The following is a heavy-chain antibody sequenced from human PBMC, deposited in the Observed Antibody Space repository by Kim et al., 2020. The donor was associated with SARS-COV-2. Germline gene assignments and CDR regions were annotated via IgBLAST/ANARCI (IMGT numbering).Heavy chain of an antibody. V-gene: IGHV3-23*01. CDR3: ARIAAGFDP. J-gene: IGHJ5*02. D-gene: IGHD6-25*01. Sequence: GSTYYADSVKGRFTISRDNSKNTLYLQMNSLRAEDTAVYYCARIAAGFDPWGQGTLVTVSS. CDR2: GST.